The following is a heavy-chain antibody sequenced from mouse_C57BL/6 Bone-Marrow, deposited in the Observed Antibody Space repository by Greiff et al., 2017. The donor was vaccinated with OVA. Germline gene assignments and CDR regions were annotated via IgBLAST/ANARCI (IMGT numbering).Heavy chain of an antibody. CDR1: GFTFSDYG. Sequence: EVKLMESGGGLVKPGGSLKLSCAASGFTFSDYGMHWVRQAPEKGLEWVAYISSGSSTSYYADTVKGRFTISRDNAKNTLFLQMTSLRSEDTAMYYCARQSPRDYAMDYWGQGTSVTVSS. J-gene: IGHJ4*01. CDR2: ISSGSSTS. V-gene: IGHV5-17*01. CDR3: ARQSPRDYAMDY.